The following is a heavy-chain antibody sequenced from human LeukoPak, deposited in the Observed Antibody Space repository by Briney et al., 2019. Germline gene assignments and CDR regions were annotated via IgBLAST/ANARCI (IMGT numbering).Heavy chain of an antibody. CDR2: IYYSGST. Sequence: SETLSLTCTVSGGSISSSSYYWGWIRQPPGKGLEWIGSIYYSGSTYYNPSLKSRVTISVDTSKNQFSLKLSSVTAADTAVYYCARVLRYFDRAFDIWGQGTMVTVSS. J-gene: IGHJ3*02. CDR1: GGSISSSSYY. D-gene: IGHD3-9*01. CDR3: ARVLRYFDRAFDI. V-gene: IGHV4-39*07.